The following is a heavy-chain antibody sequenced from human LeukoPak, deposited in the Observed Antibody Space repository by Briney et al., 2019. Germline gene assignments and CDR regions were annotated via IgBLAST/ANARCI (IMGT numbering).Heavy chain of an antibody. CDR1: GYRFTDYW. Sequence: GESLKISCKGSGYRFTDYWIVWVRQLPGTGLEWMGIIYPGDSDTRYSPSFQGQVTISADKSISTAYLQWSSLKASDTAMYYCARHGRVGATNSDFDYWGQGTLVHVSS. CDR3: ARHGRVGATNSDFDY. CDR2: IYPGDSDT. V-gene: IGHV5-51*01. J-gene: IGHJ4*01. D-gene: IGHD1-26*01.